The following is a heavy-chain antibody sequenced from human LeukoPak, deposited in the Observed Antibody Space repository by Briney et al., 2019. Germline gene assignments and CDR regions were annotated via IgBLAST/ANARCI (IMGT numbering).Heavy chain of an antibody. CDR1: GGSFSGYY. V-gene: IGHV4-34*01. J-gene: IGHJ4*02. D-gene: IGHD2-2*01. CDR3: ARAIWAYCSSTGCAFDY. Sequence: SETLSLTCAVYGGSFSGYYWSWIRQPPGKGLEWIGEINHSGSTNYNPSLKSRVTISVDTSKNQFSLKLSSVTAADTAVYYCARAIWAYCSSTGCAFDYWGQGTLVTVSS. CDR2: INHSGST.